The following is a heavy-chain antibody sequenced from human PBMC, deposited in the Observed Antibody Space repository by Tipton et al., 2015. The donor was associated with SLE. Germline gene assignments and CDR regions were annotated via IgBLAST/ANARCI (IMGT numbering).Heavy chain of an antibody. V-gene: IGHV4-39*07. Sequence: GLVKPSETLSLTCTASGGSISSSSHYWGWIRQPPGKGLEWIGSIYYNENTYYNPSLKSRLTLSLDTSKNQFSLKMISVTAADTAVYYYARRYGTSFDYWDQGTLVTVSS. D-gene: IGHD2-8*01. CDR1: GGSISSSSHY. CDR3: ARRYGTSFDY. J-gene: IGHJ4*02. CDR2: IYYNENT.